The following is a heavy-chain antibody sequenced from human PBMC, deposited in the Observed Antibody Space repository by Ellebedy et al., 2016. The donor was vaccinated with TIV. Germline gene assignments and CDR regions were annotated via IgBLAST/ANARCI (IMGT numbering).Heavy chain of an antibody. V-gene: IGHV4-59*08. D-gene: IGHD6-6*01. CDR3: ARSSSPSIWPFDY. CDR1: GGSISGYY. J-gene: IGHJ4*02. Sequence: MPSETLSLTCTVSGGSISGYYWGWIRQPPGKGLEWIGFVYYTGVTDYSPSFKSRVTISLDTSRNKTSLRLSSVTAADTAVYFCARSSSPSIWPFDYWGQGTLVPVSS. CDR2: VYYTGVT.